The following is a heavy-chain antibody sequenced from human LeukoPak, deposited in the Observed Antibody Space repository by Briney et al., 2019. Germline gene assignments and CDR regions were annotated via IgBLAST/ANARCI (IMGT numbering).Heavy chain of an antibody. CDR1: GYTFTGYY. J-gene: IGHJ4*02. CDR2: INPNSGGK. D-gene: IGHD2-15*01. V-gene: IGHV1-2*02. Sequence: ASVKVSCKASGYTFTGYYMHWVRQAPGQGLEWMGWINPNSGGKNYAQKLQGRVTMTRDTSISTAYMELSRLRSDDTAVYYCARSPRGYCSGGSCYSYGYWGQGTLVTVSS. CDR3: ARSPRGYCSGGSCYSYGY.